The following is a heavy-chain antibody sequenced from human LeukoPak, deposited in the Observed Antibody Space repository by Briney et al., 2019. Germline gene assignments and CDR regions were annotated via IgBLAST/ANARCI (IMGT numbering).Heavy chain of an antibody. CDR1: GGTIRTLY. D-gene: IGHD2/OR15-2a*01. CDR2: FYHTGST. CDR3: AGGNHHTTGPYYFDY. J-gene: IGHJ4*02. V-gene: IGHV4-59*11. Sequence: SETLSLTCTVSGGTIRTLYWRWIRQTPGKGLECIGYFYHTGSTNYNPSLTSRVIMSLDTSESQFSLKLSSVTAADTAVYYCAGGNHHTTGPYYFDYWGQGTLVTVSS.